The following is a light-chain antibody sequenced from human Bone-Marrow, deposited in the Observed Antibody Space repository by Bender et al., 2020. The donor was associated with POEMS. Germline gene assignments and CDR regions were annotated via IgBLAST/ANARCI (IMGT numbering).Light chain of an antibody. CDR1: RSNIGGNT. J-gene: IGLJ7*01. CDR3: AAWDDSLSGVV. CDR2: SNS. Sequence: QSVLTQPPSASGTPGQRVIISCSGSRSNIGGNTVTWFQQVPGTAPKLLIFSNSERPSGVPDRFSASKSGTSASLAISGLRSEDEADYYCAAWDDSLSGVVFGGGTQLTVL. V-gene: IGLV1-44*01.